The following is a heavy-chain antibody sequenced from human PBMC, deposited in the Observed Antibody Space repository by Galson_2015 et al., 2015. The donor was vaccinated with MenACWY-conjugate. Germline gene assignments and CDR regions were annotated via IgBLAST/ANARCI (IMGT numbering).Heavy chain of an antibody. CDR2: IRSRAYGGTP. Sequence: SLRLSCAGSGFTFGDHAMNWFRQAPGKGLEWVGFIRSRAYGGTPEYAASVKGRFTISRDDSTRIAYLQMNSLKTEDTAVYYCTRDPSTIIDGFDNWGQGTMVTVSS. J-gene: IGHJ3*02. CDR3: TRDPSTIIDGFDN. CDR1: GFTFGDHA. D-gene: IGHD5-24*01. V-gene: IGHV3-49*03.